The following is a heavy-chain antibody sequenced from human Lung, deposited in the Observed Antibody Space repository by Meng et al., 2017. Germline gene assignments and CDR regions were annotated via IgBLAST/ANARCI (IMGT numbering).Heavy chain of an antibody. J-gene: IGHJ4*02. V-gene: IGHV4-34*01. Sequence: QAQLPQVGGRLLKTLAPMSVTWCVSGWSFIDYSLSWVRQPPGKGLEWIGEINHSGGTNYNPSPVSGATISVDTSQNNLSLKLRSVTAADSAVYYCARGPTTMAHDFDYWGQGTLVTVSS. D-gene: IGHD4-11*01. CDR1: GWSFIDYS. CDR2: INHSGGT. CDR3: ARGPTTMAHDFDY.